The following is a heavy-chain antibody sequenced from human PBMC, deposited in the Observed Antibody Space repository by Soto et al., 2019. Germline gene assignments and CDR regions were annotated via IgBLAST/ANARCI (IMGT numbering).Heavy chain of an antibody. J-gene: IGHJ5*02. V-gene: IGHV1-2*02. CDR1: GYSFTGYY. Sequence: ASVKVSCKSSGYSFTGYYMHWVRQAPGQGLEWMGWINPNSGGTNYAQKFQGRVTMTRDTSISTAYMELSRLRSDDTAVYYCARDGTRTPSIGGSTNTKKNWFDTWGQGTLVTVSS. D-gene: IGHD2-2*01. CDR2: INPNSGGT. CDR3: ARDGTRTPSIGGSTNTKKNWFDT.